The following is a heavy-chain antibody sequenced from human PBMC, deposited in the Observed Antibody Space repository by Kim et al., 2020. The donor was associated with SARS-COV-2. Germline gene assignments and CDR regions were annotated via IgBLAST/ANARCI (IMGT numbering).Heavy chain of an antibody. CDR3: LGGFYFDY. Sequence: ASVKVSCKTSGHIFTRDSIHWVRQAPGQGLERMGGIDCGNGNTIYSQKFQGRVTFTTDTSASTAYMELSLLRSEDSAVCYFLGGFYFDYWGQGTLVTVSA. CDR1: GHIFTRDS. CDR2: IDCGNGNT. J-gene: IGHJ4*02. D-gene: IGHD3-16*01. V-gene: IGHV1-3*01.